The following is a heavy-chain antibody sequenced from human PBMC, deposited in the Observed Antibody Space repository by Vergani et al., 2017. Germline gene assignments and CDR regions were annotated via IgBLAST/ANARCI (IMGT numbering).Heavy chain of an antibody. CDR1: RGSFSGYY. V-gene: IGHV4-34*01. CDR3: TRHWAVVAANNWFDP. CDR2: IYYSGST. J-gene: IGHJ5*02. Sequence: QVQLQQWGAGLLKPSETLSLTCAVYRGSFSGYYWGWIRQTPGKGLEWIGSIYYSGSTYYNPSLESRVTMSVDTSKSQFSLKLSSVTAADTAVYYCTRHWAVVAANNWFDPWGQGTLVTVSS. D-gene: IGHD2-15*01.